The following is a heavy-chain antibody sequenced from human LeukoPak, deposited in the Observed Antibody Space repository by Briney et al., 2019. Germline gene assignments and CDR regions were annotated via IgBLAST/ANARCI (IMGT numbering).Heavy chain of an antibody. CDR3: ARVERTYYGSGSYSWFDP. Sequence: SETLSLTCTVSGGSISTYYWSWIRQAPGKGLEWIGYIYYSGSTNYIPSLKSRVTMSVDTSKNQFSLKLSSVTAADTAVYYCARVERTYYGSGSYSWFDPWGQGTLVTVSS. CDR2: IYYSGST. CDR1: GGSISTYY. V-gene: IGHV4-59*12. D-gene: IGHD3-10*01. J-gene: IGHJ5*02.